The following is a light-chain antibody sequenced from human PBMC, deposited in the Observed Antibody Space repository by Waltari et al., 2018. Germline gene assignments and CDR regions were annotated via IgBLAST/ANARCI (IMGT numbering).Light chain of an antibody. CDR2: GTS. Sequence: EIVLTQSPGTLSLSPGERATLSCRASQSVSSTYLAWYQQKPCQAPRLLIYGTSTRATGIPDRFSGSGSGTDFTLTISRLEPEDFAVYYCQQYDYSFTFGGGTRVEIK. CDR1: QSVSSTY. J-gene: IGKJ4*01. V-gene: IGKV3-20*01. CDR3: QQYDYSFT.